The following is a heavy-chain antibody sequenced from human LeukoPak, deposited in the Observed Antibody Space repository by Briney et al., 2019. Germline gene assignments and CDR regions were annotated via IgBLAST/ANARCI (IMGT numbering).Heavy chain of an antibody. Sequence: SETLSLTCSVSGGSISSSSFHWAWIRQPPGNGMEWIGRVSFSGSTHYNPSLKSRVTMSVDTSQNQFSQKLSSVTAADTAVYYCARLPNGGTFEYWGQGIRVTVSS. V-gene: IGHV4-39*01. D-gene: IGHD4-23*01. CDR3: ARLPNGGTFEY. J-gene: IGHJ4*02. CDR2: VSFSGST. CDR1: GGSISSSSFH.